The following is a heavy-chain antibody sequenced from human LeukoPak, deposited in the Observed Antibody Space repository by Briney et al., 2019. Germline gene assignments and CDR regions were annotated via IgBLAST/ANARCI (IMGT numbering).Heavy chain of an antibody. Sequence: GGSLRLSCAASGFTFSSYSMNWVRQAPGKGLEWVSYISSSSSTIYYADSVKGRFTISRDNAKNSLYLQMYSLKAEDTAVYYCAKFFAPSGGASGWTWTIDNWGQGTLVIVSS. CDR1: GFTFSSYS. CDR3: AKFFAPSGGASGWTWTIDN. J-gene: IGHJ4*02. CDR2: ISSSSSTI. D-gene: IGHD6-25*01. V-gene: IGHV3-48*01.